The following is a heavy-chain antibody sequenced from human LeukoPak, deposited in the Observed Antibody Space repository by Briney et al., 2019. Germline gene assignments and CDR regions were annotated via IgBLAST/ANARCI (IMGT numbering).Heavy chain of an antibody. J-gene: IGHJ5*01. Sequence: GGSLRLSCAASGCTFGTYAMSWVRQAPGKGLEWVSAINANSGTTSYAASVRGRFTISRDNSKNTLYLQVNTLRADDTATYYCAKPISGGLAVTADWFHPWGQGTLVVVSS. V-gene: IGHV3-23*01. D-gene: IGHD6-19*01. CDR1: GCTFGTYA. CDR2: INANSGTT. CDR3: AKPISGGLAVTADWFHP.